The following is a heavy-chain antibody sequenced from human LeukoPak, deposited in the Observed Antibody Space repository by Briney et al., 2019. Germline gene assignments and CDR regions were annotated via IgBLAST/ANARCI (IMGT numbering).Heavy chain of an antibody. CDR2: INWNGGST. V-gene: IGHV3-20*04. CDR3: ARDFREQWLGDFYYYGMDV. Sequence: PGGSLRLSCAASGFTFDDYGMSWVRQAPGKGLEWVSGINWNGGSTGYADSVKGRFTISRDNAKNSLYLQMNSLRAEDTAVYYCARDFREQWLGDFYYYGMDVWGQGTTVTVSS. D-gene: IGHD6-19*01. CDR1: GFTFDDYG. J-gene: IGHJ6*02.